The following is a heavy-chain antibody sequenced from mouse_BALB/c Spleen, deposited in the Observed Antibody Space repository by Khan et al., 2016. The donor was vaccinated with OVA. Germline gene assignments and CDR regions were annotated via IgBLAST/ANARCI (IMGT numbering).Heavy chain of an antibody. CDR3: DRMARK. Sequence: VRLQQSGAELVKSGATVKLSCTASGLTIKDTYMHWLKQWPEQGLEWIGRIDPPNGNTKYDPTFQDKATRTAYTTSNSAYTQVRSLTSGATAVYYCDRMARKWGQGTTLTVSS. CDR1: GLTIKDTY. V-gene: IGHV14-3*02. J-gene: IGHJ2*01. CDR2: IDPPNGNT.